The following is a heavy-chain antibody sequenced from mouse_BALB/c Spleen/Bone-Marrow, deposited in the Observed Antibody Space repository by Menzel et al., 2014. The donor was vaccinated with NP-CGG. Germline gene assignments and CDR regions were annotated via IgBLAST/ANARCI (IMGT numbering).Heavy chain of an antibody. CDR3: AWALGEGYYYAMDY. CDR2: IDPSDSET. V-gene: IGHV1-69*02. D-gene: IGHD2-2*01. Sequence: QVQLQQSGAELVKPGAPVKLSCKASGYTFTSYWMNWVKQRPGRGLEWIGRIDPSDSETHYNQKFKDKATLTVDKSSSSTYIQLRSLTSEDSAVYCCAWALGEGYYYAMDYWGQGTSVTVSS. J-gene: IGHJ4*01. CDR1: GYTFTSYW.